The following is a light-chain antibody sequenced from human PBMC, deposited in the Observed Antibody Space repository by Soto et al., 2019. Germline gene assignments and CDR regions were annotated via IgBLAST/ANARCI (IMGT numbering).Light chain of an antibody. CDR1: QSLTNND. Sequence: EIVLTQSPGTLSLSPGERATLSCRASQSLTNNDFGWYQQKPGRALRLLIDGASTRATGIPDRFSGSGSGTDFTLTISRLEPEDVAVYYCQQYEAVVTFGQGTKVEI. V-gene: IGKV3-20*01. J-gene: IGKJ1*01. CDR3: QQYEAVVT. CDR2: GAS.